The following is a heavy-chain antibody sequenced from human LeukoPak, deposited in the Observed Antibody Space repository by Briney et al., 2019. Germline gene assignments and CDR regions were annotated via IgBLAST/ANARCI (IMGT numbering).Heavy chain of an antibody. CDR2: IYPGDSDT. Sequence: GESLKISCKGSGYSFSSYWIGWVRQMPGRGLEWMGIIYPGDSDTRYSPSFQGQVTISADKSISTAYLQWSSLKASDTAMYYCACATTVTSFDYWGQGTLVTVSS. CDR3: ACATTVTSFDY. J-gene: IGHJ4*02. V-gene: IGHV5-51*01. D-gene: IGHD4-17*01. CDR1: GYSFSSYW.